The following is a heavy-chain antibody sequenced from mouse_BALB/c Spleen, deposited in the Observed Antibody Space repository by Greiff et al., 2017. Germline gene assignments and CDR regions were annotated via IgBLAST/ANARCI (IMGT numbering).Heavy chain of an antibody. J-gene: IGHJ3*01. V-gene: IGHV1-9*01. CDR2: ILPGSGST. CDR1: GYTFSSYW. Sequence: QVQLQQSGAELMKPGASVKISCKATGYTFSSYWLEWVKQRPGHGLEWIGEILPGSGSTNYNEKFKGKATFTADTSSNTAYMQLSSLTSEDSAVYYCARPHYYGYDAYWGQGTLVTVSA. CDR3: ARPHYYGYDAY. D-gene: IGHD1-2*01.